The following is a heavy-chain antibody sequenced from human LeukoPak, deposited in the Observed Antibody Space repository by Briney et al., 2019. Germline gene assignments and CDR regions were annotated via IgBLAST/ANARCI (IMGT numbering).Heavy chain of an antibody. Sequence: ASVKVSCKASGYTFTSYGISWVRQAPGQGLEWMGWISAYNGNTNYAQKLHGRVTMTTDTSTSTAYMELRSLRSDDTAVYYCATVPAAITPGDYWGQGTLVTVSS. CDR3: ATVPAAITPGDY. V-gene: IGHV1-18*01. J-gene: IGHJ4*02. CDR2: ISAYNGNT. D-gene: IGHD2-2*01. CDR1: GYTFTSYG.